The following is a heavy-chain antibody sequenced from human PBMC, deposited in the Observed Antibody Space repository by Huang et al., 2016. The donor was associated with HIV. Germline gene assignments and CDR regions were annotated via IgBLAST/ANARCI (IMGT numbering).Heavy chain of an antibody. J-gene: IGHJ6*03. CDR2: IYWYDDK. D-gene: IGHD7-27*01. Sequence: QITLKESGPTVIKPTQTLTLTCSFSGFPLNHKGVGVGWIRQPPGKALEWLVLIYWYDDKRVTPSLKNRITIPKDTSKNQVVFTMTNLDPMDTGTYYCAHIGRLGNYYMDVWGNGTTVTVSS. CDR3: AHIGRLGNYYMDV. V-gene: IGHV2-5*01. CDR1: GFPLNHKGVG.